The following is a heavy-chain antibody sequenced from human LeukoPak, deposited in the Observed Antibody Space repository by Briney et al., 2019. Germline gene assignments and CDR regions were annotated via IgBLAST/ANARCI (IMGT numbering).Heavy chain of an antibody. CDR2: IYYSGST. J-gene: IGHJ4*02. V-gene: IGHV4-59*08. CDR1: GGSISSYY. CDR3: ARQSALFDY. Sequence: SETLSLTCTVSGGSISSYYWSRIRQPPGKGLEWIGYIYYSGSTNYNPSLKSRVTISVDTSKNQFSLKLSSVTAADTAVYYCARQSALFDYWGQGTLVTVSS.